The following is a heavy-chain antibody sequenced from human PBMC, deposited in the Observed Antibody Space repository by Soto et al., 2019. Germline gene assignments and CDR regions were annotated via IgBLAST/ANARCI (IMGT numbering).Heavy chain of an antibody. CDR2: IYYSGST. Sequence: TSETLSLTCTVSGGSISSFYWSWIRQPPGKGLEWIGYIYYSGSTNYNPSLKSRVTISVDTSKNQFSLKLSSVTAADTAVYYCARVYSSSWYADYFDYWGQGTLVTVSS. J-gene: IGHJ4*02. V-gene: IGHV4-59*01. CDR3: ARVYSSSWYADYFDY. CDR1: GGSISSFY. D-gene: IGHD6-13*01.